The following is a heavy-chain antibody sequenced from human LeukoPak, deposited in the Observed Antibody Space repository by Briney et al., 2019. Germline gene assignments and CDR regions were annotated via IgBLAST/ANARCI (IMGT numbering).Heavy chain of an antibody. CDR1: GGSISSGGYS. D-gene: IGHD2-2*02. V-gene: IGHV4-30-2*01. CDR3: ARARYCSSTSCYTFDY. CDR2: IYHSGST. Sequence: SQTLSLTCAVSGGSISSGGYSWSWIRQPPGKGLEWIGYIYHSGSTYYNPSLKSRVTISVDTSKNQFSLKLSSVTAADTAVYYCARARYCSSTSCYTFDYWGQGTLVTVSS. J-gene: IGHJ4*02.